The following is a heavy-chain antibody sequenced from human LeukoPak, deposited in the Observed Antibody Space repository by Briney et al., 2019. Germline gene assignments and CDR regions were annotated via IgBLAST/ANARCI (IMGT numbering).Heavy chain of an antibody. J-gene: IGHJ6*03. Sequence: PGGSLRLSCAASGFTFSSNWMHRVRRAPGKGLVWVSRINSDGSSTSYADSVKGRFTISRDNARNTLYPQMNSLRAEDTAVYYCVRAGGVAIINYYYYMDVWGKGTTVTVSS. D-gene: IGHD3-3*01. CDR1: GFTFSSNW. CDR2: INSDGSST. CDR3: VRAGGVAIINYYYYMDV. V-gene: IGHV3-74*01.